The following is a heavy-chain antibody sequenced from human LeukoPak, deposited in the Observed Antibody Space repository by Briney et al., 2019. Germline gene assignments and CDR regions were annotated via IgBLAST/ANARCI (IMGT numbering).Heavy chain of an antibody. V-gene: IGHV3-48*01. CDR3: ARDGGGYSYGFSNRFAPYYYMDV. D-gene: IGHD5-18*01. J-gene: IGHJ6*03. CDR2: ISSSSSTI. Sequence: PGGSLRLSCAASGFTFSSYSMNWVRQAPGKGLEWVSYISSSSSTIYYADSVKGRFTISRDNAKNSLYLQMNSLRAEDTAVYYCARDGGGYSYGFSNRFAPYYYMDVWGKGTTVTVSS. CDR1: GFTFSSYS.